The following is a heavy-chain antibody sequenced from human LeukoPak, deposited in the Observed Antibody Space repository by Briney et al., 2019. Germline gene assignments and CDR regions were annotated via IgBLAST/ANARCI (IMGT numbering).Heavy chain of an antibody. V-gene: IGHV3-23*01. CDR3: AKDLPTVNTWVFFDY. CDR2: ISGNGGSA. D-gene: IGHD4-17*01. CDR1: GFTFSTYA. Sequence: GGSLRRYCAASGFTFSTYALSWVRQAPGKGLEWVSSISGNGGSAYYTDSVKGRFTISRDNSKNTLYLQMNSLRAEDTAVYYCAKDLPTVNTWVFFDYWGQGTLVTVSS. J-gene: IGHJ4*02.